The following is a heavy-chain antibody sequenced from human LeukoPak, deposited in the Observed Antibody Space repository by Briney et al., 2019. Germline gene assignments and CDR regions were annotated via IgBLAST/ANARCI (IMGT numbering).Heavy chain of an antibody. CDR2: IGAGGTFT. CDR3: ARELDGSGWYGVDY. D-gene: IGHD6-19*01. J-gene: IGHJ4*02. CDR1: GFTFSSYA. Sequence: GGSLRLSCTASGFTFSSYAMNWVRQAPGKGLEWVSGIGAGGTFTYYADSVKGRFTISRDNSRNTLYLQMNSLRPEDTAVYYCARELDGSGWYGVDYWGQGTLVTVSS. V-gene: IGHV3-23*01.